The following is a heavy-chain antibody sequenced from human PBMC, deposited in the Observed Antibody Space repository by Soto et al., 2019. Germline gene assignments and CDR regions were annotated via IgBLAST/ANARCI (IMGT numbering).Heavy chain of an antibody. V-gene: IGHV4-39*01. CDR1: GESISSSSYY. CDR3: ARQRTTVVTQAYFDH. J-gene: IGHJ4*02. Sequence: SETLSLTCIVSGESISSSSYYWGWIRQPPGKGLEWIGCIYYSGRTYYNPSFKSRVTISIDTSKNQFSLKLSSVTATDTAVYYCARQRTTVVTQAYFDHWGQGALVTV. CDR2: IYYSGRT. D-gene: IGHD2-21*02.